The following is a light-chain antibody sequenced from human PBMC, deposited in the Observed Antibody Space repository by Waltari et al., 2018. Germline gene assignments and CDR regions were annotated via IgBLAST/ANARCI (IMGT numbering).Light chain of an antibody. J-gene: IGKJ1*01. V-gene: IGKV3-20*01. CDR2: DTS. CDR1: QSVSRY. CDR3: QKYGTLPAT. Sequence: VLTHSPGPRPLSPGERATLSCRASQSVSRYLARYQQKPGQAPRLLIYDTSTRATGIPDRFSGSGSGTDFSLTISRLDPEDFAVYYCQKYGTLPATFGQGTKVEVK.